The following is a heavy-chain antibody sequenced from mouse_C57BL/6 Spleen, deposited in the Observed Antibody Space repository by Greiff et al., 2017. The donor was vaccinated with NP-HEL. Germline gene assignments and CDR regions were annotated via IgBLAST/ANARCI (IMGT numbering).Heavy chain of an antibody. Sequence: EVKLVDSGGGLVKPGGSLKLSCAASGFTFSDYGMHWVRQAPEKGLEWVAYISSGSSTIDYADTVKGRFTISRDNAKNTLFLQMTSLRSEDTAMYYCARQLYFDYWGQGTTLTVSS. CDR2: ISSGSSTI. J-gene: IGHJ2*01. CDR1: GFTFSDYG. D-gene: IGHD4-1*02. CDR3: ARQLYFDY. V-gene: IGHV5-17*01.